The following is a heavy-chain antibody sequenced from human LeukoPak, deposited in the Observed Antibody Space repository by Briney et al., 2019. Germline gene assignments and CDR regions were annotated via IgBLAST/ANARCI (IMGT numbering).Heavy chain of an antibody. V-gene: IGHV3-21*01. J-gene: IGHJ4*02. Sequence: GGTLRLSCAASGFTSSSYGMSWVRQAPGKGLEWVSSISSSSSYIYYADSVKGRFTISRDNAKNSLYLQMNSLRAEDTAVYYCARDSSGVDHDFDYWGQGTLVTVSS. CDR1: GFTSSSYG. D-gene: IGHD1-26*01. CDR3: ARDSSGVDHDFDY. CDR2: ISSSSSYI.